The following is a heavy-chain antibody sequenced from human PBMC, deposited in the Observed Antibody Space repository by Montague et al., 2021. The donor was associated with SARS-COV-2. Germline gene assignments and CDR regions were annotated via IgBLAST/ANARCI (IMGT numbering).Heavy chain of an antibody. CDR2: IWHGGST. J-gene: IGHJ6*02. CDR3: ARTSQYCTPTNCYLPNAMDV. CDR1: GYSITHAYY. D-gene: IGHD2-8*01. V-gene: IGHV4-38-2*02. Sequence: SETLSLTCTVSGYSITHAYYCGWIRPPPGKGLEWIGNIWHGGSTYYNPSLKRRVTISVDTSNNQFSLKLTSVTAADTAVYYCARTSQYCTPTNCYLPNAMDVWGQGPTVTVSS.